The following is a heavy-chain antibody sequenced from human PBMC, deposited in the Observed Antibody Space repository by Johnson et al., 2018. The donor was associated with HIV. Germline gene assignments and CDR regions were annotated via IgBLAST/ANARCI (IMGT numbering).Heavy chain of an antibody. CDR2: ISGSDGAI. Sequence: VQLVESGGGVVPPGRSLRLSCVASGFTFSNYGMHWVRQAPGKGLEWVSYISGSDGAIWYADSVKGRFTVSRDNAKNSFYLQMNSLRAEDTAVYYCARSVNAGRPFDIWGQGTLVTVSS. V-gene: IGHV3-48*04. CDR3: ARSVNAGRPFDI. D-gene: IGHD2-8*01. CDR1: GFTFSNYG. J-gene: IGHJ3*02.